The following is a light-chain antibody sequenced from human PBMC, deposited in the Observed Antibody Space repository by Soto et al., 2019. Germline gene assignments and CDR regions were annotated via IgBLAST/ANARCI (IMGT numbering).Light chain of an antibody. CDR2: DAS. Sequence: EIVLMQSPGTLSLSPGERATLSCRASQSLSSNYLAWYQQKPGQAPRLLLYDASSRATGIPDRFSGSGSGTDFTLTVSSVVPEDFAVYYCQHYVSSPYTFGHGTKVEIK. V-gene: IGKV3-20*01. CDR3: QHYVSSPYT. CDR1: QSLSSNY. J-gene: IGKJ2*01.